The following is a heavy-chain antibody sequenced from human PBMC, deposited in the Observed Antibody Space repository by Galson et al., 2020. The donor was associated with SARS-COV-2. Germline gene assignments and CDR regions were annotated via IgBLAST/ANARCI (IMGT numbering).Heavy chain of an antibody. D-gene: IGHD5-18*01. V-gene: IGHV3-30*18. CDR2: ISYDGSNK. J-gene: IGHJ5*02. CDR1: GFTFSSYG. CDR3: AKDSGYSYGYSWFDP. Sequence: GESLKISCAASGFTFSSYGMHWVRQAPGKGLEWVAVISYDGSNKYYADSVKGRFTISRDNSKNTLYLQMNSLRAEDTAVYYCAKDSGYSYGYSWFDPWGQGTLVNVSS.